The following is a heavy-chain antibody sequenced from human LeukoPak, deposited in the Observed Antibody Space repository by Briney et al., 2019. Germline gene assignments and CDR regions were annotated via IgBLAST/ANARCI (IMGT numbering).Heavy chain of an antibody. Sequence: PGGSLRLSCSASGFNFRTHAVHWVRQAPGKGLEWVAMIWRGGNYKFYADSLEGRSTISRDDSTSTLSVQMNSLRVEDTAVYYCVTDPPDSGWAFWSWGQGALVTVSS. CDR1: GFNFRTHA. D-gene: IGHD6-25*01. V-gene: IGHV3-33*01. J-gene: IGHJ5*02. CDR3: VTDPPDSGWAFWS. CDR2: IWRGGNYK.